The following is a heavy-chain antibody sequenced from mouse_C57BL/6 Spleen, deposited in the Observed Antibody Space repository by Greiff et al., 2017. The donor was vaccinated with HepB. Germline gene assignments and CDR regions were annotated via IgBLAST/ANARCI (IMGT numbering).Heavy chain of an antibody. V-gene: IGHV1-82*01. J-gene: IGHJ4*01. Sequence: QVQLQQSGPELVKPGASVKISCKASGYAFSSSWMHWVKQRPGKGLEWIGRIYPGDGDTNYNGKFKGKATMTAHKSSSTAYMQRNSLTAADYAVYFCAMEGYGNQTSMDDWGQGTSGTVSS. CDR3: AMEGYGNQTSMDD. D-gene: IGHD2-1*01. CDR2: IYPGDGDT. CDR1: GYAFSSSW.